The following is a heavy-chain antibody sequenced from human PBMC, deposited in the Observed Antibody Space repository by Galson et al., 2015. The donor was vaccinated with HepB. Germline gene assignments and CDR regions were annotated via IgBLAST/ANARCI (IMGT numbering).Heavy chain of an antibody. CDR2: IWYDGSNK. CDR1: GFTFSSYG. Sequence: SLRLSCAASGFTFSSYGMHWVRQAPGKGLEWVAVIWYDGSNKYYADSVKGRFTISRDNSKNTLYLQMNSLRAEDTAVYYCARDPHSGSPRGYFDYWGQGTLVTVSS. D-gene: IGHD3-10*01. CDR3: ARDPHSGSPRGYFDY. V-gene: IGHV3-33*08. J-gene: IGHJ4*02.